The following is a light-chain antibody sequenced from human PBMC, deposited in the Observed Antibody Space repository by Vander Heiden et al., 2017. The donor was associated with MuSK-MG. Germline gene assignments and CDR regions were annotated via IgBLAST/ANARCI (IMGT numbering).Light chain of an antibody. J-gene: IGKJ4*01. CDR2: RGS. CDR3: KQGDHTQLT. Sequence: DIWLTQPPHSLALSLGEQATTSCMSSQCVLYSTSILNYTVWFQQKPGQSPKLLIYRGSTRESGVPDRISGRGSGTEFTLNISSVQAEDAAVYYWKQGDHTQLTFGGGTKMXIK. V-gene: IGKV4-1*01. CDR1: QCVLYSTSILNY.